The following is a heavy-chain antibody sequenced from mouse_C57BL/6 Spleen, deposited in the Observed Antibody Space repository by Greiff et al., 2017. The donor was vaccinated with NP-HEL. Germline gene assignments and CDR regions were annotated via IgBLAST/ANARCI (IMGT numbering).Heavy chain of an antibody. D-gene: IGHD1-1*01. J-gene: IGHJ2*01. V-gene: IGHV1-85*01. Sequence: QVQLKESGPELVKPGASVKLSCKASGYTFTSYDINWVKQRPGQGLEWIGWIYPRDGSTKYNEKFKGKATLTVDTSSSTAYMELHSLTSEDSAVYFCARRGYGSTPSYYFDYWGQGTTLTVSS. CDR2: IYPRDGST. CDR3: ARRGYGSTPSYYFDY. CDR1: GYTFTSYD.